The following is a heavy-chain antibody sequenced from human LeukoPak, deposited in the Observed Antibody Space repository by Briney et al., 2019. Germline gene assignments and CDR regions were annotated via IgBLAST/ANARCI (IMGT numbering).Heavy chain of an antibody. CDR1: GFTFSSYA. V-gene: IGHV3-30-3*01. CDR2: ISYGGSSK. D-gene: IGHD3-16*01. J-gene: IGHJ5*01. Sequence: GGSLRLSCAASGFTFSSYAMHWVRQAPGKGLAWVAVISYGGSSKIYADSVEGRFIISRDNSKNTLYLQMNSLTVEDTAVYYCARGKEGRYSYIDSWGQGTLVTVST. CDR3: ARGKEGRYSYIDS.